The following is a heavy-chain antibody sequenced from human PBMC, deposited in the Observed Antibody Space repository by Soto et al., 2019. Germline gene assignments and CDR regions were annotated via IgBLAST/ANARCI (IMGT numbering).Heavy chain of an antibody. V-gene: IGHV3-7*03. CDR2: IKQDGSEK. D-gene: IGHD3-10*01. J-gene: IGHJ4*02. Sequence: EVQLVESGGGLVQPGGSLRLSCAASGFTFTNFWMTWVRQAPGKGLEWVANIKQDGSEKYYADSVKGRFTFSRDNARNSLYLQMNSLIAEDTAVYYCARFIRGFDYWGQGTLVTVSS. CDR1: GFTFTNFW. CDR3: ARFIRGFDY.